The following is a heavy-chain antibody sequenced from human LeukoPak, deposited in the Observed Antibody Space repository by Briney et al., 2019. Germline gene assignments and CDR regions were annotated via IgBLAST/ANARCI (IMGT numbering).Heavy chain of an antibody. CDR1: GFTFRSYW. J-gene: IGHJ4*02. CDR2: VHPDGSTT. CDR3: ARGGSGNSYGEFTY. D-gene: IGHD5-18*01. Sequence: GGSLRLSCAASGFTFRSYWMHWIRQVPGKGLVWVSRVHPDGSTTNYADSVKGRFTISRDSAKNTLYLQMNSLTDEDTGVYYCARGGSGNSYGEFTYWGQGSLVTVSS. V-gene: IGHV3-74*01.